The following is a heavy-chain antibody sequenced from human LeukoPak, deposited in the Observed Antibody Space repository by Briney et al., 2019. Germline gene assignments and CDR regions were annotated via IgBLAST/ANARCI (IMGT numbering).Heavy chain of an antibody. CDR1: GFTFTNYA. Sequence: GGSLRLSCAASGFTFTNYAMSWVRQAPGKGLEWVSAISGSGGSTYYADSVKGRFTISRDNSKNTLYLQMNSLRAEDTAVYYCAKGQTYYYGSVLDYWGQGTLVTVSS. CDR3: AKGQTYYYGSVLDY. V-gene: IGHV3-23*01. J-gene: IGHJ4*02. D-gene: IGHD3-10*01. CDR2: ISGSGGST.